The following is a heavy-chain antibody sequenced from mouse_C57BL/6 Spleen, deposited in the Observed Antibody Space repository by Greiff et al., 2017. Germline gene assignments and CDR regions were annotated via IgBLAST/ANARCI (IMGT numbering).Heavy chain of an antibody. CDR1: GYTFTDYN. V-gene: IGHV1-18*01. CDR3: ARDEASAQATFAY. Sequence: VQLKESGPELVKPGASVKIPCKASGYTFTDYNMDWVKQSPGKSLEWIGEINPNNGGTIYNQKFKGKATLTVDKSSSTAYMELRSLTSEDTAVYYCARDEASAQATFAYWGQGTLVTVSA. D-gene: IGHD3-2*02. J-gene: IGHJ3*01. CDR2: INPNNGGT.